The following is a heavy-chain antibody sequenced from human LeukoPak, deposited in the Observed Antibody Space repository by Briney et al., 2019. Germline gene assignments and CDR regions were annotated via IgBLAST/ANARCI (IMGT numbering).Heavy chain of an antibody. D-gene: IGHD3-22*01. CDR3: ARDGHYYDGSGYYHYFDY. Sequence: SQTLSLTCAISGDSVSSNSAAWNWIRQSPSRGLEWLGRTYYRSKWYNDYAVSVKSRITINPDTSKNQFSLQLNSVTPEDTAVYYCARDGHYYDGSGYYHYFDYWGQGTLVTVSS. CDR2: TYYRSKWYN. V-gene: IGHV6-1*01. J-gene: IGHJ4*02. CDR1: GDSVSSNSAA.